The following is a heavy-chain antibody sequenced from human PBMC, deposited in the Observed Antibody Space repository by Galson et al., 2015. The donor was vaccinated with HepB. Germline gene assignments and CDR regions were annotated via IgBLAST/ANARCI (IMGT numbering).Heavy chain of an antibody. CDR1: GFTFDDYA. Sequence: SLRLSCAASGFTFDDYAMSWVRQAPGKGLEWVSAISGSGRSTYYADSVKGRFTISRDNSRNTLFLQLSSLRAEDTAIYYCAKDPVYQLLPGFDYWGQGTLVTVSS. CDR2: ISGSGRST. V-gene: IGHV3-23*01. D-gene: IGHD2-2*01. J-gene: IGHJ4*02. CDR3: AKDPVYQLLPGFDY.